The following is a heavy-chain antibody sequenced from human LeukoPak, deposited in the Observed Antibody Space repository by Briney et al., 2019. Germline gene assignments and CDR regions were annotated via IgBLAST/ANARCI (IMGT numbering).Heavy chain of an antibody. J-gene: IGHJ4*01. CDR1: GFTFNTQS. CDR2: ISSSGGHI. V-gene: IGHV3-21*01. CDR3: ARGLGLITPGAPYFDL. Sequence: GGSLRLSCAASGFTFNTQSMNWVRQAPGKGLEWLSAISSSGGHIYYAGSVQGRFTISRDDAKESVYLQLNSLRAEDTAVYYCARGLGLITPGAPYFDLWGHGTLVSVSS. D-gene: IGHD2-2*01.